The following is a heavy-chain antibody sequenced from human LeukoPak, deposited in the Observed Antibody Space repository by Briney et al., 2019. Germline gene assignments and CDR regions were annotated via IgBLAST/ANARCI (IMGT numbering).Heavy chain of an antibody. Sequence: SETLSLTCSVSGVPIRSGVYYWSWIRQPPVKGLEWIGYIYYRGSTYYNPSLKSRLTISIDTSKNQLSLKLTSVTAADTAVYYCARDPVGYYMDVWGTGTTVTVSS. V-gene: IGHV4-30-4*08. CDR1: GVPIRSGVYY. CDR3: ARDPVGYYMDV. CDR2: IYYRGST. J-gene: IGHJ6*03.